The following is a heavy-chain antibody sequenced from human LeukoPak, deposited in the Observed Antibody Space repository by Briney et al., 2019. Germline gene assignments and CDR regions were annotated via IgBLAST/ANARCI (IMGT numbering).Heavy chain of an antibody. J-gene: IGHJ6*03. CDR3: ARDCMLLFPTYYYYYMDV. D-gene: IGHD2-21*01. V-gene: IGHV1-18*01. CDR2: ISAYNGNT. CDR1: GYTFTTYG. Sequence: ASVKVSCKASGYTFTTYGISWVRQAPGQGLEWMGWISAYNGNTNYAQKLQGRVTMTTDTSTSTAYMELRSLRSDDTAVYYCARDCMLLFPTYYYYYMDVWGKGTTVTVSS.